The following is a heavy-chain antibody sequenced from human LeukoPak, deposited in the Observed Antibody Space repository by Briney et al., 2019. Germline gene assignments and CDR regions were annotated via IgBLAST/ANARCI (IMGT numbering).Heavy chain of an antibody. D-gene: IGHD1-14*01. J-gene: IGHJ4*02. CDR1: GGSISNSGYY. CDR2: IYYSGDT. Sequence: NPSETLSLTCTVSGGSISNSGYYWRWMRQPPGKGLEWIGSIYYSGDTYYNPSLKSRVTISVDTSKNQFSLKLSSVTAADTTVYYCARAYNRATFDYWGQGTLVTVSS. CDR3: ARAYNRATFDY. V-gene: IGHV4-39*01.